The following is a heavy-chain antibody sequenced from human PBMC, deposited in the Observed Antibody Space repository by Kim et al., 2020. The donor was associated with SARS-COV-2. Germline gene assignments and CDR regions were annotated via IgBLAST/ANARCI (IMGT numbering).Heavy chain of an antibody. CDR2: INPNSGGT. D-gene: IGHD2-2*02. V-gene: IGHV1-2*06. Sequence: ASVKVSCKASGYTFTGYYMHWVRQAPGQGLEWMGRINPNSGGTNYAQKFQGRVTMTRDTSISTAYMELSRLRSDDTAVYYCARRDIVVVPAAIEGDAFDIWGQGTMVTVSS. CDR1: GYTFTGYY. CDR3: ARRDIVVVPAAIEGDAFDI. J-gene: IGHJ3*02.